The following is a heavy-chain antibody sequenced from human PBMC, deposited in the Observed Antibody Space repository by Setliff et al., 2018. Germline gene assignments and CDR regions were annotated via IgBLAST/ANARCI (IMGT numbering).Heavy chain of an antibody. CDR2: IIPIFGTA. D-gene: IGHD3-3*01. CDR1: GGTFSSYD. Sequence: SVKVSCKASGGTFSSYDISWVRQAPGQGLEWMGRIIPIFGTANYAQKFQGRVTITADKSTSTAYMELSSLRSEDTAVYYCASRRGLEWSLGAFDIWGQGTMVTVSS. J-gene: IGHJ3*02. CDR3: ASRRGLEWSLGAFDI. V-gene: IGHV1-69*06.